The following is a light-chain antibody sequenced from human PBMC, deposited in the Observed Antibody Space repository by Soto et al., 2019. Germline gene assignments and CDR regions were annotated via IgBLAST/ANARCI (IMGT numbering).Light chain of an antibody. Sequence: EIVLTQSPGTLSLSPGERATLSCRASQSVSRSYLAWYQQKPGQAPRLLIYGASSRATGIPDRFSGSGSGTDFTLTISRREPEDFAVYYCQQYRSSPPSTFGQGTKVEIK. V-gene: IGKV3-20*01. CDR1: QSVSRSY. CDR2: GAS. J-gene: IGKJ1*01. CDR3: QQYRSSPPST.